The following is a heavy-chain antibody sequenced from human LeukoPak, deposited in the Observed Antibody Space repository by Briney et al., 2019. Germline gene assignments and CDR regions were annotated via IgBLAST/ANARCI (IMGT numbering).Heavy chain of an antibody. CDR3: ARDAGVGYFDY. V-gene: IGHV4-30-2*01. D-gene: IGHD2-15*01. J-gene: IGHJ4*02. CDR1: GGSISSGGYS. Sequence: SETLSLTCAVSGGSISSGGYSWSWIRQPPGKGLEWIGYIYHSGSTYYNPSLKSRVTISVDRSKNQFSLKLSSVTAADTAVYYWARDAGVGYFDYWGQGTLVTVSS. CDR2: IYHSGST.